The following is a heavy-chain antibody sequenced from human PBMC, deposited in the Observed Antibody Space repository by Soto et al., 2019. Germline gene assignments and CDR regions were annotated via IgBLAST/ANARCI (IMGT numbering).Heavy chain of an antibody. CDR2: ISYDGSNK. CDR3: ARDGSFAWLPSSLYYYYYGMDV. D-gene: IGHD3-9*01. J-gene: IGHJ6*02. CDR1: GFTFSSYA. V-gene: IGHV3-30-3*01. Sequence: QVQLVESGGGVVQPGRSLRLSCAASGFTFSSYAMHWVRQAPGKGLEWVAVISYDGSNKYYADSVKGRFTISRDNSKNTLYLQMNSLRAEDTAVYYCARDGSFAWLPSSLYYYYYGMDVWGQGTTVTVSS.